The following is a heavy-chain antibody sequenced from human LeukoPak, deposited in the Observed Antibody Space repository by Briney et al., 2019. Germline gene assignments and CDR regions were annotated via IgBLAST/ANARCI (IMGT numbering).Heavy chain of an antibody. V-gene: IGHV3-23*01. D-gene: IGHD4-17*01. CDR3: AKGTLKTTGIFDY. Sequence: ETLSLTCTVSGGSISSGGYYWSWVRQAPGKGLEWVSAISGSGGSTYYADSVKGRFTISRDNSKNILYLQMSGLRAEDTAVYYCAKGTLKTTGIFDYWGQGTLVTVSS. CDR2: ISGSGGST. CDR1: GGSISSGGYY. J-gene: IGHJ4*02.